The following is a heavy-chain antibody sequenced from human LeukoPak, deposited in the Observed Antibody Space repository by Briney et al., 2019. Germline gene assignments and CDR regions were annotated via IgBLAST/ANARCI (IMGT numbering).Heavy chain of an antibody. D-gene: IGHD3-16*01. J-gene: IGHJ4*02. V-gene: IGHV3-7*05. CDR3: ASDRFYFGV. CDR2: IKLDGTER. CDR1: GFTFSSYW. Sequence: GGCLRLSCAASGFTFSSYWMHWVRQAPGKGLEWVANIKLDGTERYYVDSVKGRFTISRDNAKNSLYLQMNSLRAEDTAVYYCASDRFYFGVWGPGTLVNVSS.